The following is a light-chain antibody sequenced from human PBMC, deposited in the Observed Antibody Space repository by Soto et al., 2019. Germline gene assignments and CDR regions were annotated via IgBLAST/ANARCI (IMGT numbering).Light chain of an antibody. CDR2: EVT. CDR3: ASFTSSSTWL. CDR1: SSDVGGYNY. Sequence: QSALTQPASVSASPGQSITISCTGSSSDVGGYNYVSWYQQHPGKAPKLMIYEVTNRPSGVSSRFSGSKSGNTASLSISGLQGEDEADYYCASFTSSSTWLFGGGTKLTVL. V-gene: IGLV2-14*01. J-gene: IGLJ3*02.